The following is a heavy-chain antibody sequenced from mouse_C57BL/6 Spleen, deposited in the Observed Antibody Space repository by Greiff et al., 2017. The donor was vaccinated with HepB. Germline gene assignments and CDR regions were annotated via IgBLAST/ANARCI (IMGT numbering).Heavy chain of an antibody. CDR3: ARKVPSGYGISYDAMDY. CDR1: GYTFTSYW. V-gene: IGHV1-55*01. D-gene: IGHD1-1*01. CDR2: IYPGSGST. J-gene: IGHJ4*01. Sequence: QVQLQQPGAELVKPGASVKMSCKASGYTFTSYWITWVKQRPGQGLEWIGDIYPGSGSTNYNEKFKSKATLTVDTSSSTAYMQLISLTSEDSAVYYCARKVPSGYGISYDAMDYWGQGTSVTVSS.